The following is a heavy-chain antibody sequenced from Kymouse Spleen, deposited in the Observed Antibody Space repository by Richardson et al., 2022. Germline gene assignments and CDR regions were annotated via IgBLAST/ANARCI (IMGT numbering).Heavy chain of an antibody. D-gene: IGHD6-13*01. Sequence: QLQLQESGPGLVKPSETLSLTCTVSGGSISSSSYYWGWIRQPPGKGLEWIGSIYYSGSTYYNPSLKSRVTISVDTSKNQFSLKLSSVTAADTAVYYCARHKQQLDFDYWGQGTLVTVSS. CDR1: GGSISSSSYY. V-gene: IGHV4-39*01. CDR3: ARHKQQLDFDY. CDR2: IYYSGST. J-gene: IGHJ4*02.